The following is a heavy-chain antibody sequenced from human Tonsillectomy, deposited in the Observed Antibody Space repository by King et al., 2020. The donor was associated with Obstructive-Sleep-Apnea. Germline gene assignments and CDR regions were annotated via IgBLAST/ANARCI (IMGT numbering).Heavy chain of an antibody. Sequence: VQLVESGGGLVQPGGCLRLSCAASVFTFSIYAMSLVLQAPGKGLEWVSTISGSGVTIYYADSVKGRFTISRDNSKNTLYLLMNSLRAEDSSVYYCAKELNYYDSGGYYHDAFDLWGQGTMVTVSS. D-gene: IGHD3-22*01. J-gene: IGHJ3*01. CDR3: AKELNYYDSGGYYHDAFDL. V-gene: IGHV3-23*04. CDR1: VFTFSIYA. CDR2: ISGSGVTI.